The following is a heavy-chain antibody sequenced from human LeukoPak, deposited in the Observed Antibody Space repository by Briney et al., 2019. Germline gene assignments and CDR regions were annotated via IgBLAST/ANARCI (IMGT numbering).Heavy chain of an antibody. V-gene: IGHV3-23*01. CDR1: GFTFSSYA. CDR2: ISGRDSTT. Sequence: GGSLRLSCAASGFTFSSYAMSWVRQAPGKGLEWVSGISGRDSTTYYADSVKGRFTISRDNAKNSLYLQMNSLRAEDTAVYYCARGLGGYDQFFDYWGQGTLVTVSS. D-gene: IGHD5-12*01. J-gene: IGHJ4*02. CDR3: ARGLGGYDQFFDY.